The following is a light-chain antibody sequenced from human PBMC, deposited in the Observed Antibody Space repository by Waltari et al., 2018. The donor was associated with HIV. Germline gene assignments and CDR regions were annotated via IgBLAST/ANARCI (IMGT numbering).Light chain of an antibody. V-gene: IGKV3-15*01. Sequence: EIVMTQSPATLSVYPGERATLSCRASQSVSSNLAWYQQKPGQAPRLLIYGASTRATGIPARFSGSGSGTEFTLTISSLQSEDFAVYYCQQYNNWPPLFGGGTKVEIK. CDR3: QQYNNWPPL. J-gene: IGKJ4*01. CDR2: GAS. CDR1: QSVSSN.